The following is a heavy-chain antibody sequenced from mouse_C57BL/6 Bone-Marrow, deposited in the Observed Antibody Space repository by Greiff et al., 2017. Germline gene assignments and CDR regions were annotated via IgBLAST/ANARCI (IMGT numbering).Heavy chain of an antibody. CDR2: INPSSGYT. V-gene: IGHV1-7*01. CDR1: GYTFTSYW. Sequence: QVQLQQSGAELAKPGASVKLSCKASGYTFTSYWMHWVKQRPGQGLEWIGYINPSSGYTKYNQKFKDKATLTADKSYSTAYMQLSSLTYEDSAVYYCARGGTPMDYWGQGTSVTVSS. J-gene: IGHJ4*01. CDR3: ARGGTPMDY. D-gene: IGHD3-3*01.